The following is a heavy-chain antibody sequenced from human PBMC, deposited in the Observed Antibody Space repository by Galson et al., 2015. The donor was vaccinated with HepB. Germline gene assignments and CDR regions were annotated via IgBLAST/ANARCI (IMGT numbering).Heavy chain of an antibody. CDR3: ARVNPLWFSSLKVPHCFDY. CDR1: GGSFSDYF. D-gene: IGHD5-18*01. V-gene: IGHV4-34*01. J-gene: IGHJ4*02. CDR2: TTHSGIT. Sequence: SETLSLTCAVYGGSFSDYFWTWIRQPPGKGLEWIGQTTHSGITNYNPSLESRVTISVDTSKNQFYLRLSSVTAADTGIYYCARVNPLWFSSLKVPHCFDYWGQGALVTVSS.